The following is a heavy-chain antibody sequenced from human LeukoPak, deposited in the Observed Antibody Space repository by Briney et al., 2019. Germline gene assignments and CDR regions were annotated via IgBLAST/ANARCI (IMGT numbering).Heavy chain of an antibody. V-gene: IGHV1-58*02. J-gene: IGHJ4*02. D-gene: IGHD1-26*01. CDR3: AAGRWELPSY. CDR2: IVVGSGNT. CDR1: GFTFTSSA. Sequence: GTSVKVSCKXSGFTFTSSAMQWVRQARGQRLEWIGWIVVGSGNTNYSQKFQERVTITRDMSTSTAYMELSSLRSEDTAVYYCAAGRWELPSYWGRGTLVTVSS.